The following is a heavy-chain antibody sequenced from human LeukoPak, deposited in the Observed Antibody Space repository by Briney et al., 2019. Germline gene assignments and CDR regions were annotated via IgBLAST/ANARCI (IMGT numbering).Heavy chain of an antibody. D-gene: IGHD3-22*01. J-gene: IGHJ5*02. CDR2: VNPNSGGT. CDR1: GFTFTGYY. Sequence: ASMKLSCKASGFTFTGYYIHWVRQAPGQGLEWMGWVNPNSGGTNYAQMFQGRVTMTRDTSISTAYMELRGLTSDDTAVYYCARDYYDSSGYYYVAGWFDPWGQGTLVTVPS. CDR3: ARDYYDSSGYYYVAGWFDP. V-gene: IGHV1-2*02.